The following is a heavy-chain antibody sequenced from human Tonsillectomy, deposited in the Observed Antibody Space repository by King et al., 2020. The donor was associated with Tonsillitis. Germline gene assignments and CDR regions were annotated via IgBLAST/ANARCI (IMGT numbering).Heavy chain of an antibody. CDR3: ARGGLLWCGELLGYFDY. V-gene: IGHV4-4*07. Sequence: QLQESGPGLVKPSETLSLTCTVSGGSISSYYWSWIRQPAGKGLEWIGRIYTSGSTNYNPSLKRRVTMSVATSKNQFSLKLSSVTAADTAVYYCARGGLLWCGELLGYFDYWGQGTLVTVSS. CDR1: GGSISSYY. CDR2: IYTSGST. D-gene: IGHD3-10*01. J-gene: IGHJ4*02.